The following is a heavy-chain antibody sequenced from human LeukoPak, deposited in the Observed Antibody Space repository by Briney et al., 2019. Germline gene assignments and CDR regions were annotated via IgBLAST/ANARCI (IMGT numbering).Heavy chain of an antibody. D-gene: IGHD6-19*01. CDR2: INPSNSYS. Sequence: GESLKISCYGSGYIFTNYWISWVRQMPGKGLEWMGRINPSNSYSQYNPSFQGHVTFPVDKSIATVYLQWTTLRASDTAIYYCARGGWLGDYWGQGTLVTVSS. V-gene: IGHV5-10-1*01. CDR3: ARGGWLGDY. CDR1: GYIFTNYW. J-gene: IGHJ4*02.